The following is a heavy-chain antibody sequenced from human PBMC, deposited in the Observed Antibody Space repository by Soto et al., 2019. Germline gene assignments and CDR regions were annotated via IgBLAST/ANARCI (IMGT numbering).Heavy chain of an antibody. V-gene: IGHV4-39*01. D-gene: IGHD2-15*01. J-gene: IGHJ4*02. CDR3: ASTKDETLYFDY. CDR2: IHYSGST. CDR1: GDSISITSYY. Sequence: SETLYLTCTVSGDSISITSYYWGWVRQPPGKGLEWIGSIHYSGSTHYNPSLQSRVTISGDASKKQFSLKLRSVTAADTAVYYCASTKDETLYFDYWGQGTLVTVSS.